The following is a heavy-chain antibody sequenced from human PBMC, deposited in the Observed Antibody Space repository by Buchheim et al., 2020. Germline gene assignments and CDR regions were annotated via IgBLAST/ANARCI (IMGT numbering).Heavy chain of an antibody. CDR3: ARHSSSWYAWFDP. J-gene: IGHJ5*02. D-gene: IGHD6-13*01. V-gene: IGHV4-61*02. CDR2: IYTSGST. Sequence: QVQLQESGPGLVKPSQTLSLTCTVSGGSISSGSYYWSWIRQPAGKGLEWIGRIYTSGSTNYNPSLKSRVTISVDTSKNQFFLKLSSVTAADTAVYYCARHSSSWYAWFDPWCQGTL. CDR1: GGSISSGSYY.